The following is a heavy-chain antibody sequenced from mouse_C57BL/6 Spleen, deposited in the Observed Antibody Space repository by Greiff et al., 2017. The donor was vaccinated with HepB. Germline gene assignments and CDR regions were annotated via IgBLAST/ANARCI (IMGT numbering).Heavy chain of an antibody. D-gene: IGHD2-5*01. V-gene: IGHV1-26*01. Sequence: VQLQQSGPELVKPGASVKISCKASGYTFTDYYMNWVKQSHGKSLEWIGDINPNNGGTSYNQKFKGKATLTVDKSSSTAYMELRSLTSEDSAVYYCARSGSNYLMDYWGQGTSVTVSS. CDR2: INPNNGGT. J-gene: IGHJ4*01. CDR1: GYTFTDYY. CDR3: ARSGSNYLMDY.